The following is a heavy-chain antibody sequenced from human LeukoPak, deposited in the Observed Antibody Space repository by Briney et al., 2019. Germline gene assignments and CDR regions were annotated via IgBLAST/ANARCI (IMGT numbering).Heavy chain of an antibody. Sequence: TGGSLRLSCAASGFTFSSYPMNWVRQAPGKGLEWVSSISTSNTYTYYADSVKGRFAISRDNSKNTLYLQMNSPRAEDTAVYYCAKEYCSGGSCYSKYWGQGTLVTVSS. D-gene: IGHD2-15*01. CDR2: ISTSNTYT. J-gene: IGHJ4*02. CDR3: AKEYCSGGSCYSKY. V-gene: IGHV3-21*01. CDR1: GFTFSSYP.